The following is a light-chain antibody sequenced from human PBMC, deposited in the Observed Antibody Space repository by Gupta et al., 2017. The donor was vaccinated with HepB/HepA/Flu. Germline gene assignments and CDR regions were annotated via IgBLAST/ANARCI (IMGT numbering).Light chain of an antibody. V-gene: IGLV1-40*01. CDR1: SPNIGAGYD. CDR3: QSYDSSFYV. CDR2: GNS. J-gene: IGLJ1*01. Sequence: QSVLTQPPPVSGAPGQRVTISCTGSSPNIGAGYDLHWYQQLPGTAPKLLIYGNSNRPSGVPDRFSGSKSGTSASLAITGLQAEDEADYYCQSYDSSFYVFGTGTKVTVL.